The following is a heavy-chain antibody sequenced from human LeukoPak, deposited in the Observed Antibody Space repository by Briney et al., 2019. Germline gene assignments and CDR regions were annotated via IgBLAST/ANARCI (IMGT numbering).Heavy chain of an antibody. CDR2: IHHSGST. CDR1: GYSISSGYY. CDR3: ARVAAGIGFFQH. V-gene: IGHV4-38-2*02. Sequence: SETLSLTCIVSGYSISSGYYWGWTRQPPGKGLEWIGNIHHSGSTYYNPSLKSRVTISLDTSKNQLSLKLSSVTAADTAVYYCARVAAGIGFFQHWGQGTLATVSS. D-gene: IGHD6-13*01. J-gene: IGHJ1*01.